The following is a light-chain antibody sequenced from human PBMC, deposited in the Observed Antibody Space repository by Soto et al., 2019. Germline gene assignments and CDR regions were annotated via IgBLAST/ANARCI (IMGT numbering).Light chain of an antibody. Sequence: EIVITQSPDTLSVSPGESATLSCRASQTISSNLAWYQQMPGQPPRLLIYGASSRATGVPARFTGSGFMTEFTLTISXLHSEDSAIYYCQQYAKWPPTFGPGTKV. V-gene: IGKV3D-15*01. CDR3: QQYAKWPPT. CDR2: GAS. J-gene: IGKJ1*01. CDR1: QTISSN.